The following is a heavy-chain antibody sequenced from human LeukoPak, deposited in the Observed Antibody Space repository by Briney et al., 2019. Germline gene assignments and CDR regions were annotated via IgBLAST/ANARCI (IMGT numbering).Heavy chain of an antibody. D-gene: IGHD2-15*01. Sequence: ASVKVSCQASGYTFTSYYMHWVRQAPGQGLEWMGIINPRGGTTIYAQTLQGRVTMTRDMSKNTVYMELSSLRSEDTAVYYCARCDQFEVAATRDWYFDLWGRGTLVTVSS. V-gene: IGHV1-46*01. CDR3: ARCDQFEVAATRDWYFDL. J-gene: IGHJ2*01. CDR1: GYTFTSYY. CDR2: INPRGGTT.